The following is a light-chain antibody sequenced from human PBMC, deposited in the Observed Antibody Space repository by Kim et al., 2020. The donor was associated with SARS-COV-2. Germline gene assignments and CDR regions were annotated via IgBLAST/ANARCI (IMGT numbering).Light chain of an antibody. J-gene: IGKJ1*01. Sequence: DIQMTQSPSSLSASVGDRVTITCRASQDISRYLNWYQQKPGKAPKLLIYTASSLQSGVPSRFTGSGSETDFTLTISSLQPEDFATYFCQQIYSASGTFGQGAKVDIK. CDR2: TAS. CDR3: QQIYSASGT. CDR1: QDISRY. V-gene: IGKV1-39*01.